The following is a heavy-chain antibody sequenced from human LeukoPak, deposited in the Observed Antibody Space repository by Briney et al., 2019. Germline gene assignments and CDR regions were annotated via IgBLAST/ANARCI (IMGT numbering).Heavy chain of an antibody. CDR3: ARDTRDVDWTLGAFDI. J-gene: IGHJ3*02. Sequence: GGSLRLSCAASGFTVSSNYISWVRQAPGKGLEWVSVIYVDGRTYYTDSVKGRFTISRDNPKNTVYLQMNSLRAEDTAMYYCARDTRDVDWTLGAFDIWGQGTKVAVSS. D-gene: IGHD3/OR15-3a*01. CDR2: IYVDGRT. CDR1: GFTVSSNY. V-gene: IGHV3-53*01.